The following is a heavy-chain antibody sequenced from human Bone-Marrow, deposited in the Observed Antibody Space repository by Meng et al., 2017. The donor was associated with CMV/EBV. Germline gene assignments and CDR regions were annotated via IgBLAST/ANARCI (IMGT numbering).Heavy chain of an antibody. CDR3: ARDAQLGGWGDHYYYYGMDV. D-gene: IGHD2-2*01. J-gene: IGHJ6*02. V-gene: IGHV1-18*01. CDR2: ISAYNGNT. Sequence: ASVKVSCKDSGYTFTSYGISWVRQAPGQGLEGMGWISAYNGNTNYAQKLQGRVTMTTDTSTSTAYMELRSLRSDDPAVYYCARDAQLGGWGDHYYYYGMDVWGQGTTVTVSS. CDR1: GYTFTSYG.